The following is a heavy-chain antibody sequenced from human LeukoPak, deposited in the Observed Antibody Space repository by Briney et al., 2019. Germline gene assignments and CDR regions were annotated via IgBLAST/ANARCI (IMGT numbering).Heavy chain of an antibody. CDR2: IGSTGSDR. Sequence: GGSLRLSCAASGFRFDSSGINWVRQAPGRGLEWVASIGSTGSDRYYADSVKGRFTISRDNAKNSLYLQMNSLRVEDTAIYYCATETIGRHYDYWGQGTLLTVSS. CDR1: GFRFDSSG. J-gene: IGHJ4*02. D-gene: IGHD1-14*01. CDR3: ATETIGRHYDY. V-gene: IGHV3-21*01.